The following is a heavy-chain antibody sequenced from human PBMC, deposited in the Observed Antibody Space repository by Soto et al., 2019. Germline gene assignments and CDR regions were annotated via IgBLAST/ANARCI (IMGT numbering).Heavy chain of an antibody. CDR2: ISFGVTT. CDR1: GGSISSGDYY. Sequence: PSETLSLTCTVSGGSISSGDYYWGWIRQPPGKGLEWIASISFGVTTYYNPSLKSRLTISIDTSNNQFSLMLSSVTAADTAVYYCATSSVSRLLDHWYFDLWGRGTLVTVSS. CDR3: ATSSVSRLLDHWYFDL. D-gene: IGHD3-9*01. J-gene: IGHJ2*01. V-gene: IGHV4-39*01.